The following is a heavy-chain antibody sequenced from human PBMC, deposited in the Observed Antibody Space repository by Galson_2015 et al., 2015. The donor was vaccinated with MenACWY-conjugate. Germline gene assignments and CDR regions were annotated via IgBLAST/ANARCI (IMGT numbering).Heavy chain of an antibody. CDR3: ARRGTGYSSGWYGGYDY. CDR2: IYPGDSDT. D-gene: IGHD6-19*01. Sequence: GNGLEWMGVIYPGDSDTRYSPSFHGQVTISADKSISTAYLQWSSLKASDTAMYYCARRGTGYSSGWYGGYDYWGQGTLVTVSS. V-gene: IGHV5-51*01. J-gene: IGHJ4*02.